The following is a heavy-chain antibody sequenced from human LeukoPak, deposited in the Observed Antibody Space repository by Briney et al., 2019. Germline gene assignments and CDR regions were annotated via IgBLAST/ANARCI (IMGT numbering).Heavy chain of an antibody. CDR2: IKQDGSEK. D-gene: IGHD3-3*01. CDR3: ARDLYYDFWSGYYQYYYGMDV. J-gene: IGHJ6*02. V-gene: IGHV3-7*01. Sequence: GGSLRLFCAASGFTFSSYWMSWVRQAPGKGLEWVANIKQDGSEKYYVDSVKGRFTISRDNAENSLYLQMNSLRAEDTAVYYCARDLYYDFWSGYYQYYYGMDVWGQGTTVTVSS. CDR1: GFTFSSYW.